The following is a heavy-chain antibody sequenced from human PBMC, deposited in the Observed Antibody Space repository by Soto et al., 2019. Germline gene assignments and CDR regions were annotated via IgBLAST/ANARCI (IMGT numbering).Heavy chain of an antibody. Sequence: EVQLVESGGGLVQPGGSLKVSCAASGFTFSDSTIHWVRQASGKGLEWVGRIRSEVYSYATVCAASVKDRFTISRDDSKNTLYLQMNSLRAEDTAVYYCARRGSGSYYDYWGQGTLVTVSS. CDR3: ARRGSGSYYDY. V-gene: IGHV3-73*02. CDR2: IRSEVYSYAT. J-gene: IGHJ4*02. CDR1: GFTFSDST. D-gene: IGHD1-26*01.